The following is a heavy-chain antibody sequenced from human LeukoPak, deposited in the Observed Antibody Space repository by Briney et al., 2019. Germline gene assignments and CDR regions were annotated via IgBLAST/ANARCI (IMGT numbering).Heavy chain of an antibody. CDR3: ARGFMELSTSTAYMELSS. CDR2: IIPILGIA. Sequence: ASVKVSCKASGGTFSSYAISWVRQAPGQGLEWMGRIIPILGIANYAQKFQGRVTITADKSTSTAYMELSSLRSEDTAVYYCARGFMELSTSTAYMELSSRGQGTLVTVSS. D-gene: IGHD4/OR15-4a*01. CDR1: GGTFSSYA. J-gene: IGHJ4*02. V-gene: IGHV1-69*04.